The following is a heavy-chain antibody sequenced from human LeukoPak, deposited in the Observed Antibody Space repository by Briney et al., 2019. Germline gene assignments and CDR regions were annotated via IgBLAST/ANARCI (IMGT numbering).Heavy chain of an antibody. J-gene: IGHJ4*02. D-gene: IGHD3-10*01. CDR3: ARAGLLWFGELFPHFDY. CDR2: INHSGST. CDR1: GGSFSGYY. V-gene: IGHV4-34*01. Sequence: PSETLSLTCAVYGGSFSGYYWSWIRQPPGKGLEWIGEINHSGSTNYNPSLKSRVTISVDTSKNQFSLKLSSVTAADTAVYYCARAGLLWFGELFPHFDYWGQGTLVTVSS.